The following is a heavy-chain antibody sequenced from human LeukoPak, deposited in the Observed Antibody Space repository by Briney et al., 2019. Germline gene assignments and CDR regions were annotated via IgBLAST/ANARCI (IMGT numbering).Heavy chain of an antibody. CDR3: ARENSSSDRYYYYYGMDV. J-gene: IGHJ6*02. Sequence: SETLSLTCTVSGGSISGYFWSWIRQPPGKGLEWIGYIYYSGSTNYNPSLKSRVTISVDTSKNQFSLKLSSVTAADTAVYYCARENSSSDRYYYYYGMDVWGQGTTVTVSS. CDR2: IYYSGST. CDR1: GGSISGYF. V-gene: IGHV4-59*01. D-gene: IGHD6-6*01.